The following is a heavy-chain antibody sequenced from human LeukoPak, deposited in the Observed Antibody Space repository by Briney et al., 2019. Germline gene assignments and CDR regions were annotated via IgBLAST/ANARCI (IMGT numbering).Heavy chain of an antibody. Sequence: SETLSLTCTVSGGSLSDHFWTWIRQPAGKGQEWIGRIRWGTAYYNPSLESRVIISLDTSNNQFSLKVTSVTAADTAVYYCARGTERTRISGYYSFDYWSRGILVTVSS. J-gene: IGHJ4*02. D-gene: IGHD5-12*01. CDR1: GGSLSDHF. CDR2: IRWGTA. V-gene: IGHV4-4*07. CDR3: ARGTERTRISGYYSFDY.